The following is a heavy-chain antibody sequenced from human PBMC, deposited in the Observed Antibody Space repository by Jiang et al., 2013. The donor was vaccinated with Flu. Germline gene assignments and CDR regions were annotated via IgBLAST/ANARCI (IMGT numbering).Heavy chain of an antibody. D-gene: IGHD4-17*01. V-gene: IGHV1-2*04. CDR3: ARKAGGLTTVTTRAEYYFDY. CDR1: GYTFTGYY. CDR2: INPNSGGT. J-gene: IGHJ4*02. Sequence: GAEVKKPGASVKVSCKASGYTFTGYYMHWVRQAPGQGLEWMGWINPNSGGTNYAQKFQGWVTMTRDTSISTAYMELSRLRSDDTAVYYCARKAGGLTTVTTRAEYYFDYWGQGTLVTVSS.